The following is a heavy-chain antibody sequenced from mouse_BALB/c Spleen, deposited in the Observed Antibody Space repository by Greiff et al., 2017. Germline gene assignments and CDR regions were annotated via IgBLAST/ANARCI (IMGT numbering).Heavy chain of an antibody. CDR2: IDPANGNT. Sequence: VQLQQSGAELVKPGASVKLSCTASGFNIKDTYMHWVKQRPEQGLEWIGRIDPANGNTKYDPKFQGKATITADTSSNTAYLQLSSLTSEDTAVYYCASFYGNYDYYAMDYWGQGTSVTVAS. CDR1: GFNIKDTY. CDR3: ASFYGNYDYYAMDY. J-gene: IGHJ4*01. V-gene: IGHV14-3*02. D-gene: IGHD2-1*01.